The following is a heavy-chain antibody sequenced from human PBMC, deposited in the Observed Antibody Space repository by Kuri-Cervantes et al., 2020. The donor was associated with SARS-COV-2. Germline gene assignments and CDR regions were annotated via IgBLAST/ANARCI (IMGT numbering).Heavy chain of an antibody. CDR3: ARVPSITMVRGANSYGMDV. D-gene: IGHD3-10*01. CDR1: GFTFSSYW. Sequence: GESLKISCAASGFTFSSYWMHWVRQAPGKGLVWVSRINSDGSSTSYADSVKGRLTISRDNAKNTLYLQMNSLRAEDTAVYYCARVPSITMVRGANSYGMDVWCQGTTVTVSS. CDR2: INSDGSST. J-gene: IGHJ6*02. V-gene: IGHV3-74*01.